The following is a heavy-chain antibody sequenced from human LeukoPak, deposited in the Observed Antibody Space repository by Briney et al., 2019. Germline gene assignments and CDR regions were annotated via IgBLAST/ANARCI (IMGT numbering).Heavy chain of an antibody. J-gene: IGHJ6*02. CDR3: ARSHCSSTSCPFYYYGMDV. D-gene: IGHD2-2*01. CDR2: INSDGSST. Sequence: GGSLRLSCAASGFTFSSYWMHWVRQAPGKGLVWVSRINSDGSSTSYADSVKGRFTISRDNAKNTLYLQMNSLRAEDTAVYYCARSHCSSTSCPFYYYGMDVWGQGTTATVSS. V-gene: IGHV3-74*01. CDR1: GFTFSSYW.